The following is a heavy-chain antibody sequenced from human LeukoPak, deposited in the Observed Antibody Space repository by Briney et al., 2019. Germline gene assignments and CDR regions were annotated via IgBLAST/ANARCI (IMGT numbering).Heavy chain of an antibody. CDR3: ARDPTASSSSGIADY. D-gene: IGHD6-6*01. Sequence: GRSLRLSCAASGFTFSSYGMHWVRQAPGKGLEWVAVIWYDGSNKYYADSVKGRFAISRDNSKNTLYLQMNSLRAEDTAVYYCARDPTASSSSGIADYWGQGTLVTVSS. CDR1: GFTFSSYG. J-gene: IGHJ4*02. V-gene: IGHV3-33*01. CDR2: IWYDGSNK.